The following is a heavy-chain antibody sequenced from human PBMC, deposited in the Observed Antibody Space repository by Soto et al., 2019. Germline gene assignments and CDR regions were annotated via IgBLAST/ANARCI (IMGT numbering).Heavy chain of an antibody. CDR1: GFIFSNYW. J-gene: IGHJ5*02. CDR3: TREKFDP. Sequence: CAASGFIFSNYWMHWVRQVPGKGLVWVARVKSDGSSTSYADSVKGRFTISRDNAKNTVYLEMNDLRADDTAVYYCTREKFDPWGQGILVTVSS. CDR2: VKSDGSST. V-gene: IGHV3-74*01.